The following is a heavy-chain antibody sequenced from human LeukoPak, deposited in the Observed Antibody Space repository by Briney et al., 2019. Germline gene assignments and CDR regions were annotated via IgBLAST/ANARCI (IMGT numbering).Heavy chain of an antibody. D-gene: IGHD3-3*01. CDR2: ISWNSGSI. J-gene: IGHJ6*03. CDR1: GFTFDDYA. Sequence: GRSLRLSCAASGFTFDDYAMHWVRHAPGKGLEWVSGISWNSGSIGYADSVKGRFTISRDNAKNSLYLQMNSLRAEDTALYYCAKVSPSLRFGPYYMDVWGKGTTVTVSS. CDR3: AKVSPSLRFGPYYMDV. V-gene: IGHV3-9*01.